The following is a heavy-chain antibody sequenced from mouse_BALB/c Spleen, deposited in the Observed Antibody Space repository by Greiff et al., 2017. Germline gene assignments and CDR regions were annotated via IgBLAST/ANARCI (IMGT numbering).Heavy chain of an antibody. CDR3: ARHCSRHAMDY. Sequence: EVKLQESGPGLVKPSQSLTLTCTVTGYSITSDYAWSWIRQLPGNILEWMGYISYSGSTSYNPALKSRISITRDTSKNQCYLQLNTVTTEDTATYYCARHCSRHAMDYWGQGTSVTVSA. V-gene: IGHV3-2*02. CDR2: ISYSGST. CDR1: GYSITSDYA. J-gene: IGHJ4*01.